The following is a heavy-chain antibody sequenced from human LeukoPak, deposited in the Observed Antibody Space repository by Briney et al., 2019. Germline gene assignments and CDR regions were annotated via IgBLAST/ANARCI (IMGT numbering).Heavy chain of an antibody. V-gene: IGHV3-30*18. D-gene: IGHD2-15*01. CDR1: GFTFSSYG. CDR3: AKAPSQLGYCSGGSCYGFDY. J-gene: IGHJ4*02. CDR2: ISYDGSNK. Sequence: GGSLRLSCAASGFTFSSYGMHWVRQAPGKGLEWVAVISYDGSNKYYADSVKGRFTISRDNSKNTLYLQMNSLRAEDTAVYYCAKAPSQLGYCSGGSCYGFDYWGQGTLVTVSS.